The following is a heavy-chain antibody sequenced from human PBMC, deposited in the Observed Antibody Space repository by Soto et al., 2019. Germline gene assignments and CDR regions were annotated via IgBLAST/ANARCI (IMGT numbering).Heavy chain of an antibody. J-gene: IGHJ5*02. Sequence: QVQLVQSGAEVKKPGSSVKVSRKASGGTFSSYAISWVRQAPGQGLEWMGGIIPIFGTANYAQKFQGRVTITADESTSTAYMELSSLRSEDTAVYYCARDLASIAVAGTIWFDPWGQGTLVTVSS. D-gene: IGHD6-19*01. V-gene: IGHV1-69*01. CDR2: IIPIFGTA. CDR1: GGTFSSYA. CDR3: ARDLASIAVAGTIWFDP.